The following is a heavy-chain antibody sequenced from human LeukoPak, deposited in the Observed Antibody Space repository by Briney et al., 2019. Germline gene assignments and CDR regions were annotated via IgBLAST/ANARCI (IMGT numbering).Heavy chain of an antibody. Sequence: RGSLRLSCAASGFTFSSYAMSWVRQAPGKGLEWVSSISSSSSYIYYADSVKGRFTISRDNAKNSLYLQMNSLRAEDTAVYYCASSTRGYWGQGTLVTVSS. CDR1: GFTFSSYA. CDR2: ISSSSSYI. D-gene: IGHD2-2*01. V-gene: IGHV3-21*01. J-gene: IGHJ4*02. CDR3: ASSTRGY.